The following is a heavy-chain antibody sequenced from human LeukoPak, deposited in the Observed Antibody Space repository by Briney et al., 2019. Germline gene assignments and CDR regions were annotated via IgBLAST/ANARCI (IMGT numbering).Heavy chain of an antibody. D-gene: IGHD2-15*01. CDR3: ARQRVENYYYGMDV. Sequence: GGSLRLSCAASGFPVSSNYMSWVRQAPGKGLEWVSVIYSGGSTYYADSVKGRFTISRDNSKNTLYLQMNSLRAEDTAVYYCARQRVENYYYGMDVWGQGTTVTVSS. CDR1: GFPVSSNY. V-gene: IGHV3-53*01. J-gene: IGHJ6*02. CDR2: IYSGGST.